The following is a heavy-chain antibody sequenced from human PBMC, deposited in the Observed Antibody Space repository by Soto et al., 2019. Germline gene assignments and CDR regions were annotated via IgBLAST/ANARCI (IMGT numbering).Heavy chain of an antibody. D-gene: IGHD2-15*01. CDR1: GGSISSYY. CDR3: ARCCSGGSCSIDY. CDR2: IYYSGST. J-gene: IGHJ4*02. Sequence: PSETLSLTCTASGGSISSYYWSWIRQPPGKGLEWIGYIYYSGSTNYNPSLKSRVTISVDTSKNQFSLKLSSVTAADTAVYYCARCCSGGSCSIDYWGQGTLVTVSS. V-gene: IGHV4-59*01.